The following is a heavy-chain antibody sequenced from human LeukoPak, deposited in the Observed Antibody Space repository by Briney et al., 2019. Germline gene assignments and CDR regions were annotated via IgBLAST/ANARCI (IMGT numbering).Heavy chain of an antibody. CDR1: GFTFGDYA. D-gene: IGHD6-19*01. CDR2: IRSKAYGGTT. Sequence: PGGSLRLSCTASGFTFGDYAMSWVRQAPGKGLEWVGFIRSKAYGGTTEYAASVKGRFTISRDDSKSIAYLQMNSLKTEDTAVYYCTRAGWYGEGDYWGQGTLVTVSS. J-gene: IGHJ4*02. CDR3: TRAGWYGEGDY. V-gene: IGHV3-49*04.